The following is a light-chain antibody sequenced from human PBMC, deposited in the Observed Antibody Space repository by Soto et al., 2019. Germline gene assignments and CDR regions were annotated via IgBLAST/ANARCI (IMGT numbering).Light chain of an antibody. Sequence: EIVMTQSPATLSVSPGERATLCFRASQSVSSNLACYQQKPGQAPRLLIYGASTRATGIPARFSGSGSGTEFTLTISSLQSEDFAVYYCQQYNNWPQTFGQGTKVDIK. CDR3: QQYNNWPQT. CDR2: GAS. V-gene: IGKV3-15*01. CDR1: QSVSSN. J-gene: IGKJ1*01.